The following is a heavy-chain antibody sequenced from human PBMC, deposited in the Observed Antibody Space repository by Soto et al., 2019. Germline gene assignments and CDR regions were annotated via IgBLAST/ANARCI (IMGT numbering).Heavy chain of an antibody. D-gene: IGHD3-22*01. CDR2: ISGSGRST. J-gene: IGHJ4*02. CDR3: ARGDYYDSSGYFDY. CDR1: GFTFSDYY. V-gene: IGHV3-23*01. Sequence: GALRLSCAASGFTFSDYYMSWVRQAPEKGLEWVTGISGSGRSTYYADSVKGRFTISRDNSKNTLYLQMNSLRAEDTAVYYCARGDYYDSSGYFDYWGQGTLVTVSS.